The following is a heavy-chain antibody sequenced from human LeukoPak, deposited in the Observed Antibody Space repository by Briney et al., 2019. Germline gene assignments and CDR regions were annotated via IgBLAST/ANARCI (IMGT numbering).Heavy chain of an antibody. V-gene: IGHV3-7*02. J-gene: IGHJ4*02. Sequence: GGSLRLSCAASGFTFSTYWMSWVRQAPGKGLEWVANIKPDGSEKYSVDSVKGRFTISRDNAKNSLYLQMNSLRAEDTAVYYCARGRRIAAAGLYYFDYWGQGTLVTVSS. CDR3: ARGRRIAAAGLYYFDY. CDR1: GFTFSTYW. CDR2: IKPDGSEK. D-gene: IGHD6-13*01.